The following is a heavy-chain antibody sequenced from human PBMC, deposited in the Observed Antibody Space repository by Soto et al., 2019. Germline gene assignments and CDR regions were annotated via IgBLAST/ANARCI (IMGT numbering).Heavy chain of an antibody. J-gene: IGHJ4*02. CDR1: GFTFSSYG. CDR2: IWYDGSNK. CDR3: ARRGWSLYGDSGLGSYFDY. V-gene: IGHV3-33*01. D-gene: IGHD4-17*01. Sequence: QVQLVESGGGVVQPGRSLRLSCAASGFTFSSYGMHWVRQAPGKGLEWVAVIWYDGSNKYYADSVKGRFTISRNNSKNTLYLQMNSLRAEDTAVYYCARRGWSLYGDSGLGSYFDYWGQGTLVTVSS.